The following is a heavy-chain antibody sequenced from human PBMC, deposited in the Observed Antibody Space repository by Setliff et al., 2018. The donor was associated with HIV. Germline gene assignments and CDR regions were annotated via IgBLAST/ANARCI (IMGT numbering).Heavy chain of an antibody. V-gene: IGHV1-2*04. CDR3: AGAPHVAVAGTSGFDY. CDR2: INPNSGGT. J-gene: IGHJ4*02. CDR1: GYTFTGYY. D-gene: IGHD6-19*01. Sequence: ASVKVSCKASGYTFTGYYMHWVRRAPGQGLEWMGWINPNSGGTNYAQKFQGWVTMTRDTSISTAYMELSRLRSDDTAVYYCAGAPHVAVAGTSGFDYWGQGTRVTVSS.